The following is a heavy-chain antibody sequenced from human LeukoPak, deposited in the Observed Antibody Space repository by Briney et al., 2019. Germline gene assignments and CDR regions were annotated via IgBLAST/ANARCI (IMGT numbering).Heavy chain of an antibody. Sequence: SGPTLVNPTQTLTLTCTFSGFSLSTSEVGVGWIRQPPGKALEWLALIYWDDDKRYCPSLKSRLTITKDTSKNQVVLTMTNMDPVDTATYYCAHRLRYCSGGSCYFSWFDPWGQGTLVTVSS. V-gene: IGHV2-5*02. CDR2: IYWDDDK. D-gene: IGHD2-15*01. CDR1: GFSLSTSEVG. J-gene: IGHJ5*02. CDR3: AHRLRYCSGGSCYFSWFDP.